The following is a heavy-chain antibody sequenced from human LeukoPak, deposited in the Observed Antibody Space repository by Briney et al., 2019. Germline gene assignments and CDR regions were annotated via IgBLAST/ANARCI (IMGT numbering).Heavy chain of an antibody. CDR1: GFSFSSYA. D-gene: IGHD6-19*01. CDR3: AKDQGYCSAWYSRDGFDM. V-gene: IGHV3-23*01. J-gene: IGHJ3*02. CDR2: ISKSGDST. Sequence: GGSLRLSCAASGFSFSSYAMSWVRQAPGKGLEWVSAISKSGDSTFYADSVKGRFTISRDNSQNTLYVQMNSLRAEDTAVYYCAKDQGYCSAWYSRDGFDMWGQGTMVTVSS.